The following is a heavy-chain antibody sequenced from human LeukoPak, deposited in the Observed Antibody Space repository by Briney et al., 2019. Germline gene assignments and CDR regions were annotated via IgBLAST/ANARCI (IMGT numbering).Heavy chain of an antibody. Sequence: PSETLSLTCTVSGYSISNGYYWGWIRQPPGKGLEWVGSIYHRGSTNYNPSLKSRVTISVDTSKNQFSLKLSSVTAADTAVYYCARGEGYCSSTSCANWFDPWGQGTLVTVSS. CDR3: ARGEGYCSSTSCANWFDP. J-gene: IGHJ5*02. CDR1: GYSISNGYY. CDR2: IYHRGST. D-gene: IGHD2-2*01. V-gene: IGHV4-38-2*02.